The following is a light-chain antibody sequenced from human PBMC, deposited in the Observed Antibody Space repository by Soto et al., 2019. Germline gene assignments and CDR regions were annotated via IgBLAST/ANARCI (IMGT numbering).Light chain of an antibody. Sequence: QSALTQPASVSGSPGQSITISCTGTSNDVGGYNYVSWYQQHPGKAPKLMMYEVSNRPSGVSDRFSGSKSGNTASLIISGILAEDEADYYCSSFTSRTTVLFGGGTKLTVL. J-gene: IGLJ2*01. CDR1: SNDVGGYNY. CDR2: EVS. CDR3: SSFTSRTTVL. V-gene: IGLV2-14*01.